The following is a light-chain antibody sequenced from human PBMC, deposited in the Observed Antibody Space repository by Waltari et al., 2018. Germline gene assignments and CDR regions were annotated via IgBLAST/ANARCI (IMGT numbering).Light chain of an antibody. CDR3: CSYAGSYTFV. CDR1: SSDVGNYNF. V-gene: IGLV2-11*01. J-gene: IGLJ7*01. CDR2: EVV. Sequence: QSALTQPRSVSGSPGQSVTISCSGTSSDVGNYNFVSWYQQHPCKPPNLLIDEVVKRPSGVTDRLSGSRSGNAASLTISGLQTEDEADYFCCSYAGSYTFVFGGGTQLTVL.